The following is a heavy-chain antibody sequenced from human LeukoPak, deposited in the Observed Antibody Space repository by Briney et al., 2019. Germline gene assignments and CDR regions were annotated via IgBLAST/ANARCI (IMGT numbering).Heavy chain of an antibody. Sequence: GGSLRLSCAASGFTFSSSAMSWVRQAPGKGLQWVSSITDSGDGTYYADSVKGRFTISRDDSKSTLYLQMNSLRAEDTAVYYCAKDSPVATRWGQGTLVTVSS. V-gene: IGHV3-23*01. CDR1: GFTFSSSA. CDR2: ITDSGDGT. J-gene: IGHJ4*02. CDR3: AKDSPVATR. D-gene: IGHD2-15*01.